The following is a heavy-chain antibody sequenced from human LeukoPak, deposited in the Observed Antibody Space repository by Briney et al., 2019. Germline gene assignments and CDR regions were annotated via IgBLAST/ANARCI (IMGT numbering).Heavy chain of an antibody. CDR3: VRRTAAALTDY. J-gene: IGHJ4*02. Sequence: PSETLSLTCAAYGGSFSGYYWSWIRQPPGKGLKWIWEINHSGSTNYNPSLKSRVTITVDTSNNQFPLKLSNVPAADNAAYYYVRRTAAALTDYWGQGRLVSV. D-gene: IGHD6-13*01. CDR1: GGSFSGYY. V-gene: IGHV4-34*01. CDR2: INHSGST.